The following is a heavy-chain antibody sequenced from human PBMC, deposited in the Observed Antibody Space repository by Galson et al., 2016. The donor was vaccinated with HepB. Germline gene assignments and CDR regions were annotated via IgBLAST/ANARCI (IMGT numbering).Heavy chain of an antibody. J-gene: IGHJ4*02. CDR2: ICWDGETA. CDR1: GFTFDDYA. D-gene: IGHD5-18*01. Sequence: SLRLSCAAAGFTFDDYAMHWVRQAPGKGLEWVSLICWDGETAHYADSVRGRFTISRDNRKNSVYLQMNSLRPEDAALYFCVRGYSYGDYWGQGTLVTVSS. CDR3: VRGYSYGDY. V-gene: IGHV3-43D*04.